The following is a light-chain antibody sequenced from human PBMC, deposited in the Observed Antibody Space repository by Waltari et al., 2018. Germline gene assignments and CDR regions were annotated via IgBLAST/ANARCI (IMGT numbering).Light chain of an antibody. J-gene: IGKJ4*01. Sequence: EIVLTQSPGTLSLSPGERATLSCRASQTVRTTYLAWYQQKPGQAPTLLIYGAASRATCIPDRFIGSGAGTDFSLTISSLEPEDFAVYYCQQYDISPLTFGGGTKVEIK. CDR1: QTVRTTY. V-gene: IGKV3-20*01. CDR2: GAA. CDR3: QQYDISPLT.